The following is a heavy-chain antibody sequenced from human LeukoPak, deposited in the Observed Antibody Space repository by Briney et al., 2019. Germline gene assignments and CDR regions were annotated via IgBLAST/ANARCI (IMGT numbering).Heavy chain of an antibody. CDR2: IWHDGRNQ. J-gene: IGHJ4*02. D-gene: IGHD3-10*01. CDR3: ARQTGTYDLDY. Sequence: GRSLRLSCAASGFTFSNFGTHWVRQAPGEGLEWVAVIWHDGRNQHYADSVKGRFTISRDNSKGTLYLQMNSLRVEDTAVYYCARQTGTYDLDYWGQGTLVTVSS. CDR1: GFTFSNFG. V-gene: IGHV3-33*01.